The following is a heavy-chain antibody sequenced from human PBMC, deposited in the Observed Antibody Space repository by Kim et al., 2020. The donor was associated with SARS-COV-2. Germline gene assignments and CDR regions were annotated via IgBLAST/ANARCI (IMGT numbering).Heavy chain of an antibody. D-gene: IGHD3-3*01. CDR1: GGSFSGYY. V-gene: IGHV4-34*01. Sequence: SETLSLTCAVYGGSFSGYYWSWIRQPPGKGLVWIGEINHSVSTHYNPSLKSRVTISVDTSKNQFSLKLGSVTAADTAVYYCARGSSTIFGVVIFSGYYYYMDVWGKGTTVTVSS. J-gene: IGHJ6*03. CDR3: ARGSSTIFGVVIFSGYYYYMDV. CDR2: INHSVST.